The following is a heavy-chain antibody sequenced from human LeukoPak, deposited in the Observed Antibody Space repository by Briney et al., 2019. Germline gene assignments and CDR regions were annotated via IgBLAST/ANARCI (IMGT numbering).Heavy chain of an antibody. Sequence: ASVKVSCKASGYTFTSYAMNWVRQAPGQGLEWMGWINTNTGNPTYAQGFTGRFVFSLDTSVSTAYLQISSLKAEDTAVYYCAREERDGYRRAFDYWGQGTLVTVSS. J-gene: IGHJ4*02. D-gene: IGHD5-24*01. CDR3: AREERDGYRRAFDY. CDR2: INTNTGNP. CDR1: GYTFTSYA. V-gene: IGHV7-4-1*02.